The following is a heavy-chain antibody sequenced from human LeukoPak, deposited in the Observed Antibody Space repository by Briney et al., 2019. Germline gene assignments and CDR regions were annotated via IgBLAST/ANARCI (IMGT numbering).Heavy chain of an antibody. J-gene: IGHJ4*02. CDR3: AKDREMATITAFDY. CDR1: GFTFSSYA. D-gene: IGHD5-24*01. V-gene: IGHV3-21*04. CDR2: ISSSSSHI. Sequence: GGSLRLSCAASGFTFSSYAMSWVRQAPGKGLEWVSSISSSSSHIYYADSVKGRFTISRDNAKNSLYLQMNSLRAEDTAVYYCAKDREMATITAFDYWGQGTLVTVSS.